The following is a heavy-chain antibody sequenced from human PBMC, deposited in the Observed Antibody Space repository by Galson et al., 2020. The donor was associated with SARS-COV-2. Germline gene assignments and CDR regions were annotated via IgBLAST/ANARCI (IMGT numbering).Heavy chain of an antibody. V-gene: IGHV3-7*01. CDR2: IKQDGSEK. CDR1: GFTFSSYW. CDR3: ARNRDSSGYYCEIDY. D-gene: IGHD3-22*01. Sequence: GGSLRLSCAASGFTFSSYWMSWVRQAPGKGLEWVANIKQDGSEKYYVDSVKGRFTISRDNGKNSLYLQMNSLRAEDTAVYYCARNRDSSGYYCEIDYWGQGTLVTVSS. J-gene: IGHJ4*02.